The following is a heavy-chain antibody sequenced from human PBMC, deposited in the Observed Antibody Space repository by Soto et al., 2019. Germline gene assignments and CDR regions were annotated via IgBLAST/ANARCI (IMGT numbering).Heavy chain of an antibody. Sequence: SETLSLTCTVSGGSISSYYWSWIRQPPGKGLEWIGYIYYSGSTNYNPSLKSRVTISVDTSKNQFSLKLSSVTAADTAVYYCASWDYYDSSGYPEPQFDYWGQGTLVTVSS. V-gene: IGHV4-59*01. J-gene: IGHJ4*02. CDR1: GGSISSYY. D-gene: IGHD3-22*01. CDR3: ASWDYYDSSGYPEPQFDY. CDR2: IYYSGST.